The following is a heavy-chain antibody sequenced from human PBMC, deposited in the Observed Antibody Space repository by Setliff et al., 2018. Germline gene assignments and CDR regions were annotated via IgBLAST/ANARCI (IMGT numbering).Heavy chain of an antibody. V-gene: IGHV4-39*01. D-gene: IGHD2-15*01. CDR1: GGYIARSYFY. CDR2: MYYSGKT. CDR3: VRPGGTTVVARHFDY. Sequence: SETLSLTCTVSGGYIARSYFYWGWIRQSPGKGLEWIGTMYYSGKTFYMPSLQCRVTISADTSTNQLSLKLSSVTAADTAVYYCVRPGGTTVVARHFDYWGSGILVTVSS. J-gene: IGHJ4*01.